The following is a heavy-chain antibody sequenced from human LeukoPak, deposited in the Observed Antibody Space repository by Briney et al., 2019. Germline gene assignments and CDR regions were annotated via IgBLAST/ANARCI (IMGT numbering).Heavy chain of an antibody. V-gene: IGHV3-64*01. J-gene: IGHJ4*02. CDR1: GFTFSSYA. CDR2: ISTNGGST. Sequence: TGGSLRLSCAASGFTFSSYAMHWVRQAPGKGLGYVSAISTNGGSTYYAHSVKGRFTISRDNSKNTLSLQMGSLSAEDMAVYYCARDSRPFVIPAAVDYWGQGTLVTVSS. CDR3: ARDSRPFVIPAAVDY. D-gene: IGHD2-2*01.